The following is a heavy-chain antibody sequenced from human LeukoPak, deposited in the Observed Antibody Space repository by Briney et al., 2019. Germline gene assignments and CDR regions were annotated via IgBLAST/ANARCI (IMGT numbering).Heavy chain of an antibody. CDR2: ITPNSGGT. Sequence: ASVKVSCKASGYTFTGYYMHWVRQAPGQGLEWMGWITPNSGGTNYAQKFQGRVTMTRGTSISTAYMDLSSLRSDDTAVYYCARGRSTVVAPPIDYWGQGTLVTVSS. D-gene: IGHD2-15*01. V-gene: IGHV1-2*02. J-gene: IGHJ4*02. CDR1: GYTFTGYY. CDR3: ARGRSTVVAPPIDY.